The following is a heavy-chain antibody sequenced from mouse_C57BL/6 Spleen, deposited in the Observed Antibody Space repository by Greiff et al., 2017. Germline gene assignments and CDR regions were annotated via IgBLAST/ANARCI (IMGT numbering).Heavy chain of an antibody. CDR1: GFTFSSYG. J-gene: IGHJ4*01. Sequence: EVKLQESGGDLVKPGGSLKLSCAASGFTFSSYGMSWVRQTPDKRLEWVATISSGGSYTYYPDSVKGRFTISRDNAKNTLYLQMSSLKSEDTAMYYCARHRGYGSSFYAMDYWGQGTSVTVSS. CDR2: ISSGGSYT. D-gene: IGHD1-1*01. CDR3: ARHRGYGSSFYAMDY. V-gene: IGHV5-6*01.